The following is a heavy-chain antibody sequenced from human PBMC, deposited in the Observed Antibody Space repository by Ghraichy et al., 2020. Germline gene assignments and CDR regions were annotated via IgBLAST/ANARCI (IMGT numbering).Heavy chain of an antibody. J-gene: IGHJ4*02. Sequence: SGPTLVKPTQTLTLTCTFSGFSLSTSGVGVGWIRQPPGKALEWLALIYWDDDKRYGPSLKSRLTITKDTSKNQVVLTMTNMDPVDTATYYCAHSSMGPRGNSFDYWGQGTLVTVSS. D-gene: IGHD3-10*01. CDR3: AHSSMGPRGNSFDY. V-gene: IGHV2-5*05. CDR2: IYWDDDK. CDR1: GFSLSTSGVG.